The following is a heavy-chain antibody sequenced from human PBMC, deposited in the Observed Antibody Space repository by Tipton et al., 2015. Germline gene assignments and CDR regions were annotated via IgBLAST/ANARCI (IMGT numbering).Heavy chain of an antibody. CDR1: GGSIDTISYY. D-gene: IGHD6-19*01. V-gene: IGHV4-39*02. CDR3: AREVAAQTEYFDY. J-gene: IGHJ4*02. CDR2: IYSSGTT. Sequence: TLSLTCSVSGGSIDTISYYWGWIRQAPGKGLEWIASIYSSGTTYSNPSLKSRVTISVDTSKNLFSLNLRFVTAEDTAVYYCAREVAAQTEYFDYWGQGTQVTVSS.